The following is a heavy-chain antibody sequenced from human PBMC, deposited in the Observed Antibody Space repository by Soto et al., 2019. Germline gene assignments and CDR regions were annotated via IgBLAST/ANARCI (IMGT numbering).Heavy chain of an antibody. CDR2: INHSGST. V-gene: IGHV4-34*01. CDR3: ARSQWGSSPYYYYMDV. Sequence: SETLSLTCAVYGGSFSGYYWSWIRQPPGKGLEWIGEINHSGSTNYNPSLKSRVTISVDTSKNQFSLKLSSVTAADTAVYYCARSQWGSSPYYYYMDVWGKGTTVTVSS. J-gene: IGHJ6*03. CDR1: GGSFSGYY. D-gene: IGHD6-6*01.